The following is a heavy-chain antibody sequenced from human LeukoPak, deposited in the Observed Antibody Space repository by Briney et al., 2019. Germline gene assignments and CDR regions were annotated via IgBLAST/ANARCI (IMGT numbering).Heavy chain of an antibody. Sequence: GGSLRLSCAASGFTFGDYYMSWIRQAPGKGLEWVSYISSSGSTIYYADSVKGRFTISRDNAKNSLYLQMNSLRAEDTAVYYCARDISGYSYALVPWGQGTLVTVSS. CDR3: ARDISGYSYALVP. CDR1: GFTFGDYY. J-gene: IGHJ5*02. CDR2: ISSSGSTI. V-gene: IGHV3-11*01. D-gene: IGHD5-18*01.